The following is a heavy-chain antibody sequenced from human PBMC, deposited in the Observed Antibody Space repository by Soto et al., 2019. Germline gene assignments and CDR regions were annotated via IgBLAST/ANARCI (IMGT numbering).Heavy chain of an antibody. J-gene: IGHJ4*02. D-gene: IGHD4-17*01. CDR2: IYYSGST. CDR1: GGSISSGGYY. Sequence: QVQLQESGPGLVKPSQTLSLTCTVSGGSISSGGYYWSWIRQHPGKGLEWIGYIYYSGSTYYNPSLKRRVTISVDTSKNQFSLKLSSVTAADTAVSYCAGGNDYGDYVEDYWGQGTLVTVSS. CDR3: AGGNDYGDYVEDY. V-gene: IGHV4-31*03.